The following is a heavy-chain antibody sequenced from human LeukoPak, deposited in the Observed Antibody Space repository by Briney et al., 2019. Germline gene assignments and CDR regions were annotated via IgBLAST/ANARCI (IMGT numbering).Heavy chain of an antibody. J-gene: IGHJ4*02. CDR2: ISGSGGST. V-gene: IGHV3-23*01. CDR3: AKSSYYDTSGSYREYYFDY. Sequence: GGSLRLSCAASGFTFSSHSMNWVRQAPGKGLEWVSAISGSGGSTYYADSVKGRFTISRDNSKNTLYLQMNSLRAEDTALYYCAKSSYYDTSGSYREYYFDYWGQGALVTVSS. CDR1: GFTFSSHS. D-gene: IGHD3-22*01.